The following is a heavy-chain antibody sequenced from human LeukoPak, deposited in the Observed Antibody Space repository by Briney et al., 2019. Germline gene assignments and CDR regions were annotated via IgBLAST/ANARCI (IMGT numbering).Heavy chain of an antibody. CDR2: IKQDGSEK. V-gene: IGHV3-7*01. Sequence: PGGSLRLSCAASGFTFSSYWMSWVRQAPGKGLKWVANIKQDGSEKYYVDSVKGRFTISRDNAKNSLYLQMNSLRAEDTAVYYCASWSRDGYNRLDYWGQGTLVTASS. CDR1: GFTFSSYW. J-gene: IGHJ4*02. CDR3: ASWSRDGYNRLDY. D-gene: IGHD5-24*01.